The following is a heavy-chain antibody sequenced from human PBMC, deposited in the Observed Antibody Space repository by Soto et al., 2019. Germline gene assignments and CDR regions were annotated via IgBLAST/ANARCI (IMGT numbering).Heavy chain of an antibody. V-gene: IGHV3-43*01. CDR2: ISWDGGST. CDR1: GFTFDDYT. Sequence: LRLSCAASGFTFDDYTMHWVRQAPGKGLEWVSLISWDGGSTYYADSVKGRFTISRDNSKNSLYLQMNSLRTEDTALYYCAKDLGLSLNPGVKQVYYYYGMDVWGQGTTVTVSS. CDR3: AKDLGLSLNPGVKQVYYYYGMDV. J-gene: IGHJ6*02.